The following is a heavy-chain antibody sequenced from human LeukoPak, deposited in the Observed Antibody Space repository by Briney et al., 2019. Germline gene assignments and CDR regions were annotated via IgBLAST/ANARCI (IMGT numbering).Heavy chain of an antibody. D-gene: IGHD4-17*01. CDR3: ARDLNGGYGDYSGAFDI. Sequence: SETLSLTCTVSGGSISSGGYYWSWIRQHPGKGLEWIGYIYYSGSTYYNPSLKSRVTISVDTSKNQFSLKLSSVTAADTAVYYCARDLNGGYGDYSGAFDIWGQGTMVTASS. CDR1: GGSISSGGYY. CDR2: IYYSGST. J-gene: IGHJ3*02. V-gene: IGHV4-31*03.